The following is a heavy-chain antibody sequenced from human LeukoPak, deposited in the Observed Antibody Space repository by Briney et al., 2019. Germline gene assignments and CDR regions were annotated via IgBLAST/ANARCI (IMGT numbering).Heavy chain of an antibody. J-gene: IGHJ4*02. D-gene: IGHD2-2*02. V-gene: IGHV3-23*01. CDR1: GFTFSGYG. Sequence: GGSLRLSCAASGFTFSGYGMHWVRQAPWKGLEWVSAISGSGGSTYYADSVKGRFTISRDSSKNTLYLQMNSLTAGDTAVYYCAGYNCSSTTCYTGGFDYWGQGTLVTVSS. CDR3: AGYNCSSTTCYTGGFDY. CDR2: ISGSGGST.